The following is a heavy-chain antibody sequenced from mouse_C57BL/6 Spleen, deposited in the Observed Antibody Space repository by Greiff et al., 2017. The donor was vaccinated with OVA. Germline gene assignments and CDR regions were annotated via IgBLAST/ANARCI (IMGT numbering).Heavy chain of an antibody. Sequence: VQLQQPGAELVKPGASVKLSCKASGYTFTSYWMHWVKQRPGQGLEWIGMIHPNSGSTNYNEKFKSKATLTVDKSSSTAYMQLSSLTSEDSAVYYCARGAYYSNLYAMDYWGQGTSVTVSS. CDR3: ARGAYYSNLYAMDY. CDR1: GYTFTSYW. V-gene: IGHV1-64*01. J-gene: IGHJ4*01. D-gene: IGHD2-5*01. CDR2: IHPNSGST.